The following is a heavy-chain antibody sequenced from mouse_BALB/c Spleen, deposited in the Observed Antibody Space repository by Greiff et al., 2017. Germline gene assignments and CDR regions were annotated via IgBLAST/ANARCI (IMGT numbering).Heavy chain of an antibody. Sequence: QVQLQQPGAELVKPGASVKLSCKASGYTFTSYYMHWVKQRPGQGLEWIGGISPSNGGTNFNEKFKSKATLTVDKSSSTAYMQLSSLTSEDYAVYYYTRWTTVYAMDYWGQGTSVTVSS. CDR3: TRWTTVYAMDY. CDR2: ISPSNGGT. J-gene: IGHJ4*01. V-gene: IGHV1S81*02. CDR1: GYTFTSYY. D-gene: IGHD1-1*01.